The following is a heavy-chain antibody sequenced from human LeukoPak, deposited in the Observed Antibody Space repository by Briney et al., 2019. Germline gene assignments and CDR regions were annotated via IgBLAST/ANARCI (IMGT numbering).Heavy chain of an antibody. V-gene: IGHV1-2*06. Sequence: GASVKVSCKASGYTFTGYYMHWVRQAPGLGLEWMGRINPNSGGTNYAQKFQGRVTMTRDTSISTAYMELSRLRSDDTAVYYCARVGCSSTSCYGTFDYWGQGTLVTVSS. J-gene: IGHJ4*02. CDR1: GYTFTGYY. CDR2: INPNSGGT. CDR3: ARVGCSSTSCYGTFDY. D-gene: IGHD2-2*01.